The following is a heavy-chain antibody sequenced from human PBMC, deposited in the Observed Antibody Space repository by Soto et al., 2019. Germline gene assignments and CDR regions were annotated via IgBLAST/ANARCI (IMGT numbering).Heavy chain of an antibody. J-gene: IGHJ6*03. Sequence: GSLRLSCASSGFTFSSYAITWVRQAPGKGLEWVSTISGNGGSTFYTDSVKGRFTISRDNSKNTLNLQMNSLRAEDTAVYYCARALGGPGTPYYYYFMDVWGNGATVT. CDR1: GFTFSSYA. D-gene: IGHD1-1*01. CDR3: ARALGGPGTPYYYYFMDV. V-gene: IGHV3-23*01. CDR2: ISGNGGST.